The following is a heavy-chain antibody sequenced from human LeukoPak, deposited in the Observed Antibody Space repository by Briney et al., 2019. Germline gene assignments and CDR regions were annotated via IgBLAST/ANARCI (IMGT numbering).Heavy chain of an antibody. CDR2: ISSSSSYI. J-gene: IGHJ3*02. D-gene: IGHD3-22*01. Sequence: GGSLRLSCAASGFTFSDYFMDWVRQAPGRGLEWVSSISSSSSYIYYADSVKGRFTISRDSAKNSLYLQMNSLRAEDTAVYYCARDDRRFGIWGQGTMVTVSS. CDR3: ARDDRRFGI. CDR1: GFTFSDYF. V-gene: IGHV3-21*01.